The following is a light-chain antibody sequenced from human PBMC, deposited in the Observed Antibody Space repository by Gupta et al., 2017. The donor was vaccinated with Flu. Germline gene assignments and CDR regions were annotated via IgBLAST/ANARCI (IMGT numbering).Light chain of an antibody. CDR1: PGSVSSNYY. CDR3: VLYMGSGIWV. J-gene: IGLJ3*02. Sequence: QTVVTQEPSFSVSPGGTVTLTCGLSPGSVSSNYYPSWYQQTPGQAPRTLIYSTNTRSSGVPDRFSGSISGNKAALTITGAQADDESDYYCVLYMGSGIWVFGGGTKLTVL. CDR2: STN. V-gene: IGLV8-61*01.